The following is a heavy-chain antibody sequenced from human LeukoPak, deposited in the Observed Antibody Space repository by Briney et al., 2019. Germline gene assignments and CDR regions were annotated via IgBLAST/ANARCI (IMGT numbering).Heavy chain of an antibody. CDR3: ARGHCNSRNCYWHFDL. Sequence: GGSLRLSCDASGFTFSDYYMSWIRQAPGKGLEWLSYIIGTDHSMRYADSVKGRFAISRDNAKNSLCLQLNSLRAEDTAVYYCARGHCNSRNCYWHFDLWGRGTRVTVSS. D-gene: IGHD2/OR15-2a*01. CDR1: GFTFSDYY. J-gene: IGHJ2*01. V-gene: IGHV3-11*01. CDR2: IIGTDHSM.